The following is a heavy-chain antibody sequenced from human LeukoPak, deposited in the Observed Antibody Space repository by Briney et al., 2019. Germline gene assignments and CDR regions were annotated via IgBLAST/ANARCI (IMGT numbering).Heavy chain of an antibody. J-gene: IGHJ4*02. CDR2: MSHSGTT. V-gene: IGHV4-4*02. D-gene: IGHD1-1*01. CDR3: ARVTGTTPFDY. Sequence: PSETLSLTCAVPGGSLPRSYWGGWVRPPPGEGLEWIGEMSHSGTTKYNPSLESRVTMSVDKSKNQFSLKLTSVTAADTAVYFCARVTGTTPFDYWGQGTLVTVSS. CDR1: GGSLPRSYW.